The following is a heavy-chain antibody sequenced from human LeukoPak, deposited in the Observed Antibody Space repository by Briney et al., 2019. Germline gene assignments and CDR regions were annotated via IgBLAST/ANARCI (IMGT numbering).Heavy chain of an antibody. D-gene: IGHD3-9*01. CDR3: ARGRERYFDGAGAFDI. CDR1: GGSISSYY. CDR2: IYYSGST. Sequence: PSETLSLISTVSGGSISSYYWSWIRQPPGKGLEWIGYIYYSGSTNYNPSLKSRVTISLDTSKNQFSLKLSSVTAADTAVFYCARGRERYFDGAGAFDIWGQGTMVTVSS. V-gene: IGHV4-59*01. J-gene: IGHJ3*02.